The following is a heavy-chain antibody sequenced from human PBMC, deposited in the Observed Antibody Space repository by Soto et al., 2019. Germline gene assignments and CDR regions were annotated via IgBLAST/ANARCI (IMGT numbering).Heavy chain of an antibody. D-gene: IGHD2-2*01. Sequence: PGGSLRLSCAASGFTFSSYSMNWVRQAPGKGLEWVSYISSSSSTIYYADSVKGRFTISRDNAKNSLYLQMNSLRDEDTAVYYCARDPCSSTSCTWSNWFDPWGQGTLVTVSS. CDR2: ISSSSSTI. CDR1: GFTFSSYS. J-gene: IGHJ5*02. V-gene: IGHV3-48*02. CDR3: ARDPCSSTSCTWSNWFDP.